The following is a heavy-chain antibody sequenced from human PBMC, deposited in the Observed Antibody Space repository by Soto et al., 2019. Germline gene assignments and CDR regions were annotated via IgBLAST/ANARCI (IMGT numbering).Heavy chain of an antibody. CDR3: ARDATIFGVVVPFGMDV. CDR1: GGTFSSYT. V-gene: IGHV1-69*04. J-gene: IGHJ6*03. D-gene: IGHD3-3*01. Sequence: SVKVSCKASGGTFSSYTISWVRQAPGQGLEWMGRIIPILGIANYAQKFQGRVTITADKSTSTAYMELSSLGSEDTAVYYCARDATIFGVVVPFGMDVWGKGTTVTVSS. CDR2: IIPILGIA.